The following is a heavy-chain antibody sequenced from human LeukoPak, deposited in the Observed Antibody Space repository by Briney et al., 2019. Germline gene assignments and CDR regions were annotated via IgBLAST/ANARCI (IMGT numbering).Heavy chain of an antibody. J-gene: IGHJ6*03. D-gene: IGHD3-10*01. V-gene: IGHV4-59*01. CDR1: GGSISSYF. CDR2: ISYSGST. Sequence: SETLSLTCTVSGGSISSYFWSWIRQPPGKGPEWIGYISYSGSTNNNPSLKSRVTISVDTSKNQFSLKLSSVTAADTAVYYCARAAGDSPPYYYYMDVWGKGTTVTVSS. CDR3: ARAAGDSPPYYYYMDV.